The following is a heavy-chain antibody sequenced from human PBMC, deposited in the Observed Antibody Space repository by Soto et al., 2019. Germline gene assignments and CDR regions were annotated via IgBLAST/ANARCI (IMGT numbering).Heavy chain of an antibody. CDR1: GYTFTNYH. Sequence: QVQLVQSGAEVKKPGASVKVSCKASGYTFTNYHIHWVRQATGQGLEWMGWMNPNSGDTGYAQKFQGRVTMTRDTSITAAYMGVGGLRSEDTAGYYCARGGGGRWYSGDYWGQGTLVTVSS. D-gene: IGHD6-13*01. J-gene: IGHJ4*02. CDR3: ARGGGGRWYSGDY. CDR2: MNPNSGDT. V-gene: IGHV1-8*01.